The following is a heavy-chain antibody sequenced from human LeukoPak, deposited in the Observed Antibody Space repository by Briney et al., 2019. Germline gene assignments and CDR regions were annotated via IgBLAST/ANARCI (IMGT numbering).Heavy chain of an antibody. CDR3: ARVPSLAYYDFWSGYSTYYYYYGMDV. CDR2: MNPNSGNT. Sequence: ASVKVSCEASGYTFTSYDINWVRQATGQGLEWMGWMNPNSGNTGYAQKFQGRVTMTRNTSISTAYMELSSLRSEDTAVYYCARVPSLAYYDFWSGYSTYYYYYGMDVWGQGTTVTVSS. D-gene: IGHD3-3*01. CDR1: GYTFTSYD. V-gene: IGHV1-8*01. J-gene: IGHJ6*02.